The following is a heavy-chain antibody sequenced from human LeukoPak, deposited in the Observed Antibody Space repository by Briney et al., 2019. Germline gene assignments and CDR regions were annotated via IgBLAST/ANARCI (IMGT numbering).Heavy chain of an antibody. CDR2: MNPNSGNT. V-gene: IGHV1-8*01. J-gene: IGHJ3*02. D-gene: IGHD3-22*01. CDR3: ARGWRRITMIVVVTITGVRAFDI. CDR1: GHTFTSYD. Sequence: ASVKVSCKASGHTFTSYDINWVRQATGQGLEWMGWMNPNSGNTGYAQKFQGRVTMTRNTSISTAYMELSSLRSEDTAVYYCARGWRRITMIVVVTITGVRAFDIWGQGTMVTVSS.